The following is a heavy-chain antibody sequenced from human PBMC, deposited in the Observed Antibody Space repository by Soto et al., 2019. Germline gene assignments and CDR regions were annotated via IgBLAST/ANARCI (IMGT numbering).Heavy chain of an antibody. CDR2: IYYSGST. J-gene: IGHJ6*02. V-gene: IGHV4-31*03. CDR3: ATRTDYYYGSGSLGGMDV. CDR1: GGSISSGSYY. D-gene: IGHD3-10*01. Sequence: QVQLQESGPGLVKPSQTLSLTCTVSGGSISSGSYYWSWIRQLPGKGLGGIGYIYYSGSTYYNPSLKSRVTISVDTSKNQFSLKLNSVTAADTAVYYCATRTDYYYGSGSLGGMDVWGQGTTVTVSS.